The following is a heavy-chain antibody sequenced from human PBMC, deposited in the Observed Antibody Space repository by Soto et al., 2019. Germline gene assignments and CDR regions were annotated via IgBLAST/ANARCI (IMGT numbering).Heavy chain of an antibody. J-gene: IGHJ5*02. D-gene: IGHD3-3*01. V-gene: IGHV4-61*01. Sequence: SETLSLTCTLSGGSVSSGSYYWSWIRQPPGKGLEWIGYIYYSGSTNYNPSLKSRVTISVDTSKNQFSLKLSSVTAADTAVYYCARDHRAETYYDFWSGYLGNWFDPWGQGTLVTVSS. CDR1: GGSVSSGSYY. CDR2: IYYSGST. CDR3: ARDHRAETYYDFWSGYLGNWFDP.